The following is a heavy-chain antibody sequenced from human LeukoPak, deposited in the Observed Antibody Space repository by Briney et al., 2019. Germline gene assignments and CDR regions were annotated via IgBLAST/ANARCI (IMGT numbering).Heavy chain of an antibody. Sequence: SETLSLTCTVSGYSISSGYYWGWIRQPPGKGLEWIGSIYHSGSTYYNPSLKSRVTISVDTSKNQFSLKLSSVTAADTAVYYCAREAAVATNWFDPWGQGTLVTVSS. CDR2: IYHSGST. V-gene: IGHV4-38-2*02. CDR3: AREAAVATNWFDP. D-gene: IGHD6-19*01. CDR1: GYSISSGYY. J-gene: IGHJ5*02.